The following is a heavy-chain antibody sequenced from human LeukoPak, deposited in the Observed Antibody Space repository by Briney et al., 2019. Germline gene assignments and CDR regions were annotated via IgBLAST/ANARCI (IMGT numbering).Heavy chain of an antibody. CDR2: ISAYNGNT. Sequence: ASVKVSCKASGYTFTSYGISWVRQAPGQGLEWMGWISAYNGNTNYAQKLQGRVTMTTDTSTSTAYMELRSLRSDDTAVYYCARAAVDCSSTSCYTGHTDYYYYYYMDVWGKGTTVTVSS. J-gene: IGHJ6*03. D-gene: IGHD2-2*02. CDR1: GYTFTSYG. V-gene: IGHV1-18*01. CDR3: ARAAVDCSSTSCYTGHTDYYYYYYMDV.